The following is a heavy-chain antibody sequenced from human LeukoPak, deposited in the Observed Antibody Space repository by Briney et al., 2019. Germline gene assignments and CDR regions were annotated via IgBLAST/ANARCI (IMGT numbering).Heavy chain of an antibody. V-gene: IGHV3-21*01. D-gene: IGHD5-24*01. Sequence: PGGSLRLSCAASRFTFSSYSMNWVRQAPGKGLEWVSSISSSSSYIYYADSVKGRFTISRDNAKNSLYLQMNSLRAEDTAVYYCARAAGEMATIRYWGQGTLVTVSS. CDR2: ISSSSSYI. CDR3: ARAAGEMATIRY. CDR1: RFTFSSYS. J-gene: IGHJ4*02.